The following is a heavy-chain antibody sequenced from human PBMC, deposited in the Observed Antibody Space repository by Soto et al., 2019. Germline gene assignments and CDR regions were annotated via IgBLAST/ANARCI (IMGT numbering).Heavy chain of an antibody. CDR2: IIPIFGTA. D-gene: IGHD2-21*02. CDR3: AREAGGGGDWTPDVY. V-gene: IGHV1-69*13. Sequence: SVKVSCKASGGTFSSYAISWVRQAPGQGLEWMGGIIPIFGTANYAQKFQGRVTITSDESTSTAYMELSSLRSEDTAVYYCAREAGGGGDWTPDVYWGQGTLVTVSS. J-gene: IGHJ4*02. CDR1: GGTFSSYA.